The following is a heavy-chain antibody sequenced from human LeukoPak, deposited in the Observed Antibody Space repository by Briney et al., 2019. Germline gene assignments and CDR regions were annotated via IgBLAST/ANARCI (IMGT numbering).Heavy chain of an antibody. Sequence: SETLSLTCTVSGGSISSSSYYWGWIRQPPGKGLEWIGSIYYSGSTYYNPSLKGRVTISVDTSKNQFSLKLSSVTAADTAVYYCARHPRKYCSGGSCYSFQSDYWGQGTLVTVSS. CDR1: GGSISSSSYY. D-gene: IGHD2-15*01. V-gene: IGHV4-39*01. CDR2: IYYSGST. J-gene: IGHJ4*02. CDR3: ARHPRKYCSGGSCYSFQSDY.